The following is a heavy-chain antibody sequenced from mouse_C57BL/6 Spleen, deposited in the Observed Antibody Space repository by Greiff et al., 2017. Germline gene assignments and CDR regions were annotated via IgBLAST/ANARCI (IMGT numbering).Heavy chain of an antibody. V-gene: IGHV1-50*01. Sequence: VQLQQPGAELVKPGASVKLSCKASGYTFTSYWMQWVKQRPGQGLEWIGEIDPSDSYTNYNQKFKGKATLTVDTSSSTAYMQLSSLTSEDSAVYYCARRAGGNYPAWFAYWGQGTLVTVSA. D-gene: IGHD2-1*01. CDR3: ARRAGGNYPAWFAY. CDR1: GYTFTSYW. J-gene: IGHJ3*01. CDR2: IDPSDSYT.